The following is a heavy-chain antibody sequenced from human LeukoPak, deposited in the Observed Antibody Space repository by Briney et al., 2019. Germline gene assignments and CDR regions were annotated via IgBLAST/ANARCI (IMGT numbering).Heavy chain of an antibody. D-gene: IGHD3-22*01. V-gene: IGHV1-2*02. J-gene: IGHJ4*02. CDR2: INPNSGGT. CDR1: GYTFTGYY. Sequence: ASVKVSCKASGYTFTGYYMHWVRQAPGQGLEWMGWINPNSGGTNYAQKFQGRVTMTRDTSISTAYMELSRLRSDDTAVYYCARRIYDSSGYLFDYWGQGTLVTVSS. CDR3: ARRIYDSSGYLFDY.